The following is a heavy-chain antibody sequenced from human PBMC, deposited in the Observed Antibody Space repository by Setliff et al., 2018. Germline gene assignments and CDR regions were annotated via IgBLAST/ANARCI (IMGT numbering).Heavy chain of an antibody. Sequence: GGSLRLSCEGSGFIFSNYFMSWFRQAPGKGLEWLASINPDGSEKYYVDSVKGRFTISRDNAKNPLSLQMNSLRTEDTAVYYCFGAGTCSYWGQGTLVTVSS. V-gene: IGHV3-7*01. CDR1: GFIFSNYF. D-gene: IGHD3-10*01. CDR3: FGAGTCSY. CDR2: INPDGSEK. J-gene: IGHJ4*02.